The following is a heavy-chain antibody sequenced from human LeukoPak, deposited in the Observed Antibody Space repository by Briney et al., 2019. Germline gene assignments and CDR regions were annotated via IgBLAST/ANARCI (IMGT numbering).Heavy chain of an antibody. Sequence: SGPTLVKPAQTLTLTCTFSGFSLTTNGVGVGWIRQPPGKALEGLALIYWDDEKRYSPSLRTRLTITKDTSKSQVVLTMTSMDPVDTATYYCAHLYFYNSGGNSRAFDYWGQGTLVTVSS. J-gene: IGHJ4*02. D-gene: IGHD3-22*01. V-gene: IGHV2-5*02. CDR1: GFSLTTNGVG. CDR3: AHLYFYNSGGNSRAFDY. CDR2: IYWDDEK.